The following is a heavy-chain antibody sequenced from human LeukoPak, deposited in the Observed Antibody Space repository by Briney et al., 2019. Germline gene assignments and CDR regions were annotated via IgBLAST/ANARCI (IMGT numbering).Heavy chain of an antibody. CDR3: ARVGAYCGGDCFNWFDP. J-gene: IGHJ5*02. Sequence: SVKVSCKASGGTFSGYAISWVRQAPGQGLEWMGGIIPIFGTANYAQKFQGRVTITTDESTSTAYMELSSLRSEDTAVYYCARVGAYCGGDCFNWFDPWGQGTLVTVSS. CDR1: GGTFSGYA. V-gene: IGHV1-69*05. D-gene: IGHD2-21*02. CDR2: IIPIFGTA.